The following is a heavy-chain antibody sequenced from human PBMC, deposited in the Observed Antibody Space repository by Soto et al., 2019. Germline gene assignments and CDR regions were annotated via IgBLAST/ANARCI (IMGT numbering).Heavy chain of an antibody. D-gene: IGHD4-17*01. CDR2: ISGSGGST. CDR1: GFTFSSYA. J-gene: IGHJ4*02. CDR3: AKDLATVIGPGPY. V-gene: IGHV3-23*01. Sequence: EVQLLESGGGLVQPGGSLRLSCAASGFTFSSYAMSWVRQAPGKGLEWVSAISGSGGSTYYADSVKGRVTISRDNSKNTRYLQMNSMRAEDTAVYYCAKDLATVIGPGPYWGQGTLVTVSS.